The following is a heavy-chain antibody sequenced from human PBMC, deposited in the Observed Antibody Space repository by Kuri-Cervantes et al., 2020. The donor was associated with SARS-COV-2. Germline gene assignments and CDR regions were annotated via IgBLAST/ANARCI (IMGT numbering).Heavy chain of an antibody. CDR2: ISWNSGSI. V-gene: IGHV3-9*01. D-gene: IGHD6-19*01. J-gene: IGHJ4*02. Sequence: LSLTCAASGFTFSNAWMSWVRQAPGKGLEWVSGISWNSGSIGYADSVKGRFTISRDNAKNSLYLQMNSLRAEDTALYYCAKSGGSDSSGTDYWGQGTLVTVSS. CDR3: AKSGGSDSSGTDY. CDR1: GFTFSNAW.